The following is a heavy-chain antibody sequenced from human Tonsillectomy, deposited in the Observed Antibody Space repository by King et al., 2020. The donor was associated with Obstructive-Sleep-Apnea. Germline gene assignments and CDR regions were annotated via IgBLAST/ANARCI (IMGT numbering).Heavy chain of an antibody. Sequence: VQLVESGGGLVQPGGSLRLSCAASGFTFSSYSMNWVRQAPGKGLEWVSYISSSSITIYYADSVKGRFTISRDNAKNSLYLQMNSLRAEDTAVYYCGSYSGSQEDYWGQGTLVTVSS. J-gene: IGHJ4*02. CDR2: ISSSSITI. D-gene: IGHD1-26*01. CDR1: GFTFSSYS. V-gene: IGHV3-48*04. CDR3: GSYSGSQEDY.